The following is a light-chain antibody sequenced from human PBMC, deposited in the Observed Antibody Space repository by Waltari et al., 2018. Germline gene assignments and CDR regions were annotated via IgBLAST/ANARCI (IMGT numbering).Light chain of an antibody. V-gene: IGLV7-46*01. CDR3: LLSYSDAVV. Sequence: QAVVTQEPSLTVSPGGTVTLPCGSRPGPVPSCPYPYWFQQKPGQAPRTLIYNTNTKHSWTPARFSGSLLGGKAALTLSGAQPEDEAEYYCLLSYSDAVVFGGGTKLTVL. CDR1: PGPVPSCPY. CDR2: NTN. J-gene: IGLJ2*01.